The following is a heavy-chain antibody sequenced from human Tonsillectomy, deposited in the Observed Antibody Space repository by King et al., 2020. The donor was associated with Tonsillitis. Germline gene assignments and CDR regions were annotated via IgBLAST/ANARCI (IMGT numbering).Heavy chain of an antibody. D-gene: IGHD3-10*01. V-gene: IGHV4-39*01. Sequence: QLQESGPGLVKPSETLSLTCTVSGGSISSSSYFWGWIRQPPGKGLEWIGTIYYSGSTYYNPSLKSGVTISVDTSKNQFSLKLSSVTAADTAVYYCARNLLLWFGDLLSSRDYFEYWGQGTLVTVSS. CDR3: ARNLLLWFGDLLSSRDYFEY. CDR1: GGSISSSSYF. J-gene: IGHJ4*02. CDR2: IYYSGST.